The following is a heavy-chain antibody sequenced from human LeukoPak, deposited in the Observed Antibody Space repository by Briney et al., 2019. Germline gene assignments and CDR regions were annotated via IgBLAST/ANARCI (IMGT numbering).Heavy chain of an antibody. V-gene: IGHV4-59*01. J-gene: IGHJ6*03. D-gene: IGHD5-18*01. Sequence: SETLSLTCSVSGDSISSNYWSWIRQPPGQGLERVGYISYSGSTKYNPSLKSRVTISVDPSKKQFSLKLSSVTAADTAVYYCARTTEGGYTYGYFYYYYMDVWGKGTTVTISS. CDR1: GDSISSNY. CDR2: ISYSGST. CDR3: ARTTEGGYTYGYFYYYYMDV.